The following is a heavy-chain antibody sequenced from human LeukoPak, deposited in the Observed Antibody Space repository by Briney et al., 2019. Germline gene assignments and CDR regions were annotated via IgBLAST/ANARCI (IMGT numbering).Heavy chain of an antibody. J-gene: IGHJ5*02. CDR3: ARGDDYGDLNWFDP. Sequence: GGSLRLSCAASGFTFSSYSMNWVRQALGKGLEWVSSISSSSSYIYYADSVKGRFTISRDNAKNSLYLQMNSLRAEDTAVYYCARGDDYGDLNWFDPWGQGTLVTVSS. CDR1: GFTFSSYS. D-gene: IGHD4-17*01. CDR2: ISSSSSYI. V-gene: IGHV3-21*01.